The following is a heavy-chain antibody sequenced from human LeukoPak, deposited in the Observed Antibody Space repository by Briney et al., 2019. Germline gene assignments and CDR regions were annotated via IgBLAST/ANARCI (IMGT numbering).Heavy chain of an antibody. J-gene: IGHJ5*02. CDR1: GFTFRNYG. CDR3: AKEGYFDSPLMGNWFDP. V-gene: IGHV3-30*02. D-gene: IGHD3-9*01. Sequence: GGSLRLSCAASGFTFRNYGMHWVRQAPGKGLEWVAFIRDDGSNKYYADSVKGRFTISRDNSKNTLYLQMNSLRAEDTAVYYCAKEGYFDSPLMGNWFDPWGQGTLVTVSS. CDR2: IRDDGSNK.